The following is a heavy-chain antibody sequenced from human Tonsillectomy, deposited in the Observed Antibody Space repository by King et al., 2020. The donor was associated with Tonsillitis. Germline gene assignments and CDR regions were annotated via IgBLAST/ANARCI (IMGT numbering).Heavy chain of an antibody. Sequence: HVQLVESGGGVVQPGRSLRLSCAASGFTFRTYAMYWVRQAPGKGLEWVAVMSSDGSNKYYADSVKGRFTISRDNSENTMYLQMNSLRVEDTAVYYCARDTVVVIDETRYYYFGMDVWGQGTTVTVSS. D-gene: IGHD3-22*01. CDR2: MSSDGSNK. CDR1: GFTFRTYA. J-gene: IGHJ6*02. V-gene: IGHV3-30*14. CDR3: ARDTVVVIDETRYYYFGMDV.